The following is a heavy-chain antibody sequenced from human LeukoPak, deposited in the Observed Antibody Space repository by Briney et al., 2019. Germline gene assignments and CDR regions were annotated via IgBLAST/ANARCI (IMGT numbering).Heavy chain of an antibody. Sequence: GASVKVSCKASGYTFSGYFMHWVRQAPGQGLGWMGWINPNSGGTNYAQKFQGRVTMTRDTSISTAYMELSRLRFDDTAVYYCASGSSYDSSGRGFDYWGQGTLVTVSS. CDR3: ASGSSYDSSGRGFDY. D-gene: IGHD3-22*01. CDR1: GYTFSGYF. V-gene: IGHV1-2*02. J-gene: IGHJ4*02. CDR2: INPNSGGT.